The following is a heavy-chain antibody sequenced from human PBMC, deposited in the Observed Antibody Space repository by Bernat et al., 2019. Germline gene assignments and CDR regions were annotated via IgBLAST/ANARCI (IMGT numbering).Heavy chain of an antibody. D-gene: IGHD1-26*01. CDR1: GGSISSSNYF. CDR3: ATGEWEPFDY. Sequence: QLQLQESGPGLVKPSETLSLTCTVPGGSISSSNYFWGWIRQPPGKGLEWIGSIYYSGSTYYNPSLKSRVTISVDTSKNQFSLKLSSVTAADTAVYYCATGEWEPFDYWGQGTLVTISS. V-gene: IGHV4-39*01. J-gene: IGHJ4*02. CDR2: IYYSGST.